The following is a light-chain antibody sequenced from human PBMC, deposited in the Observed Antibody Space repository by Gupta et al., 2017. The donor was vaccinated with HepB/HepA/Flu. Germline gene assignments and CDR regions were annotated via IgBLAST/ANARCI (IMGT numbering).Light chain of an antibody. J-gene: IGLJ2*01. CDR1: SSDVGSYNF. CDR2: DVT. CDR3: CSYAGSNTLV. V-gene: IGLV2-23*02. Sequence: QSVLTQPASVSGSPGQSITISCTGTSSDVGSYNFVSWYQHLPGKAPKLIIYDVTKRPSGFSSRFSGSKSGNTASLTISGLQSEDEADYYCCSYAGSNTLVFGGGTKLTVL.